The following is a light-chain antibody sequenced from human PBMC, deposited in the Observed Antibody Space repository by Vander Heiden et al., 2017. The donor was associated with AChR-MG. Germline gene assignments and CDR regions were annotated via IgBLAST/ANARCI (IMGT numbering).Light chain of an antibody. J-gene: IGLJ1*01. CDR1: TSNIGAAYD. CDR2: GNA. CDR3: QSYGTGPSGYV. V-gene: IGLV1-40*01. Sequence: QSVLTQPPSVSVAPRQRGTPSCTGTTSNIGAAYDVRWYQQVPGTAPNLLISGNANRPPGVPDRFCASNFGPAATLALAGLQAADEADFYCQSYGTGPSGYVFGTGTRVTVL.